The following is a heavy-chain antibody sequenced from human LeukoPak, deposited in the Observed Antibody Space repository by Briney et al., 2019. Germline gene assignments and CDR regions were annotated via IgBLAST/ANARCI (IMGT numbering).Heavy chain of an antibody. CDR3: ARDYGGTPGYFDY. CDR2: IYYSGST. J-gene: IGHJ4*02. Sequence: SETLSLTCTVSDGSISSSYWSWIRQPPGKGLEWIGYIYYSGSTYYNPSLKSRVTIPVDTSKNQFSLKLSSVTAADTAVYYCARDYGGTPGYFDYWGQGTLVTVSS. V-gene: IGHV4-59*12. CDR1: DGSISSSY. D-gene: IGHD4-23*01.